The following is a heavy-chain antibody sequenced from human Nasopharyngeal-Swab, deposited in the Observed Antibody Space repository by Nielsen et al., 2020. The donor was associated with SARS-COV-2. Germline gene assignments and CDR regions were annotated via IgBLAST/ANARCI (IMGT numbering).Heavy chain of an antibody. CDR1: GFTFSDYG. J-gene: IGHJ3*02. D-gene: IGHD6-13*01. CDR2: ISYDGSNK. V-gene: IGHV3-30*18. CDR3: AKMGGSSSWSDAFDI. Sequence: GESLKISCAASGFTFSDYGMHWVRQAPGKGLEWVAVISYDGSNKYYADSVKGRFTISRDNSKNTLYLQMNSLRAEDTAVYYCAKMGGSSSWSDAFDIWGQGTMVTVSS.